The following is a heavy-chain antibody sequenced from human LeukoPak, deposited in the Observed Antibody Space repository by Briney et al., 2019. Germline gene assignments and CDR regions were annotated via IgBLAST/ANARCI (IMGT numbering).Heavy chain of an antibody. J-gene: IGHJ6*03. CDR2: ISAYNGNT. CDR1: GYTFTSYG. CDR3: ARGVVDTAMVPYYYMDV. D-gene: IGHD5-18*01. Sequence: GASVKVSCKASGYTFTSYGISWVRQAPGQGLEWMGWISAYNGNTNYAQKLQGRVTMTTDTSTSTAYMELRSLRSDDTAVYYCARGVVDTAMVPYYYMDVWGKGTTVTVSS. V-gene: IGHV1-18*01.